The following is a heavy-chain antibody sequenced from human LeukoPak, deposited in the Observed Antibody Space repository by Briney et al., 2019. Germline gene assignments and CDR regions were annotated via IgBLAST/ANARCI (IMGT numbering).Heavy chain of an antibody. CDR1: GFTFSSYW. J-gene: IGHJ4*02. CDR3: ARVRGDYNFDY. CDR2: IKQGGSEE. Sequence: TGGSLRLXCAASGFTFSSYWMTWDRQAPGKGLEWVANIKQGGSEEYYVDSVKGRFTISRDNAKNSLYLQMNSLRAEDTAVYYCARVRGDYNFDYWGQGTLVTVSS. V-gene: IGHV3-7*01. D-gene: IGHD4-17*01.